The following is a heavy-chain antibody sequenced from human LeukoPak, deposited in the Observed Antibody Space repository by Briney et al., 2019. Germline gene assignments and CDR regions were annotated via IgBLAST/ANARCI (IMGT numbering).Heavy chain of an antibody. V-gene: IGHV1-69*05. J-gene: IGHJ3*02. CDR2: IIPIFGIA. D-gene: IGHD6-19*01. CDR3: ARAPISGWAEEAFDI. CDR1: GGTFSSYA. Sequence: SVKVSCKASGGTFSSYAISWVRQAPGQGLEWMGRIIPIFGIANYAQKFQGRVTITTDESTSTAYMELSSLRSEDTAVYYCARAPISGWAEEAFDIWGQGTMVTVSS.